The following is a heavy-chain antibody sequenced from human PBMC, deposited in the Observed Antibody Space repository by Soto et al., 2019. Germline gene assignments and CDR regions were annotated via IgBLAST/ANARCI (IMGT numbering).Heavy chain of an antibody. CDR1: GFTFSDYY. V-gene: IGHV3-11*05. J-gene: IGHJ3*02. D-gene: IGHD6-13*01. CDR3: ARDRIIAATDAFDI. CDR2: ISGSGTYT. Sequence: GGSLRLSCAASGFTFSDYYMSWVRQAPGKGLEWVSYISGSGTYTNYADSVRGRFTISRDNAKNSLYLQMNSLRAEDTAVYYCARDRIIAATDAFDIWGRGTMVTVSS.